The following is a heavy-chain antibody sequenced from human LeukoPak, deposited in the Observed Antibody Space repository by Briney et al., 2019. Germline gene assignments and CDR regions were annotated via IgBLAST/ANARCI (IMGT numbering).Heavy chain of an antibody. J-gene: IGHJ6*02. CDR3: AREYRSYSNYGYYYYYGMDV. V-gene: IGHV3-23*01. CDR2: ISGSGGST. CDR1: GFTFSSYA. D-gene: IGHD4-4*01. Sequence: GSLRLSCAASGFTFSSYAMSWVRQAPGKGLEWVSAISGSGGSTYYADSVKGRFTISRDNSKNTLYLQMNSLRAEDTAVYYCAREYRSYSNYGYYYYYGMDVWGQGTTVTVSS.